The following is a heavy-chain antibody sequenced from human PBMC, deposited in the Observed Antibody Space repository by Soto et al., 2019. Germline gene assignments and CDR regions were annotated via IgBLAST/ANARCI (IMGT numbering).Heavy chain of an antibody. Sequence: GGSLRLSCVVSGLTFSSFQMSWVRQAPAKGLEWVASIKRDGTEKYYVDSVKGRFTISRDNPKNSLYLQMNSLRAEDTAVYYCSTGWTTAVNWGQGTLVTVSS. D-gene: IGHD4-17*01. CDR2: IKRDGTEK. CDR3: STGWTTAVN. CDR1: GLTFSSFQ. J-gene: IGHJ4*02. V-gene: IGHV3-7*01.